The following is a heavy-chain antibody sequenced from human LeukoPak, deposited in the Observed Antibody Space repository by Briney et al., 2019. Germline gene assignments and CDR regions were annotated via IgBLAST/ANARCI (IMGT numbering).Heavy chain of an antibody. D-gene: IGHD3-16*01. CDR2: LHYTGST. J-gene: IGHJ3*02. Sequence: SETLSLTCIVSGSSISSSNYYWGWIRQPPGKGLECIASLHYTGSTYYNPSLKSRVTITVDTSQNLIPLKLTSATAADTAVYYCARQGAVFDIGGQGTMLTVSA. V-gene: IGHV4-39*01. CDR3: ARQGAVFDI. CDR1: GSSISSSNYY.